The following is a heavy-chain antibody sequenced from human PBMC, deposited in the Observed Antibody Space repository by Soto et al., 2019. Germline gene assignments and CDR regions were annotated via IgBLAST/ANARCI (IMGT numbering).Heavy chain of an antibody. CDR1: GGSFSGYY. Sequence: QVQLQQWGAGLLKPSETLSLTCAVYGGSFSGYYWSWIRQPPGKGLEWIGEINHSGSTNYNPSLTSRVTISVDTSKNQFSLKLSSVTAADTAVYYCARVIAVAGTRRTNNWFDPWGQGTLVTVSS. V-gene: IGHV4-34*01. CDR2: INHSGST. J-gene: IGHJ5*02. CDR3: ARVIAVAGTRRTNNWFDP. D-gene: IGHD6-19*01.